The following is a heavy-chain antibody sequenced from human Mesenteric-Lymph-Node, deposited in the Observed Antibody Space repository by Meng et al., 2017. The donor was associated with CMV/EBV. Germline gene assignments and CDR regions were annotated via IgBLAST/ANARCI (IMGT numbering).Heavy chain of an antibody. CDR3: ARQSRDGYNADS. CDR1: GYSFSNYC. CDR2: IYPDDSDT. V-gene: IGHV5-51*01. D-gene: IGHD5-24*01. J-gene: IGHJ4*02. Sequence: SGYSFSNYCSGWVRQSPGKGPEWMGIIYPDDSDTRYRPSFQGRVTVSADKSISTVYLHWSSLQASDTAIYYCARQSRDGYNADSWGQGTLVTVSS.